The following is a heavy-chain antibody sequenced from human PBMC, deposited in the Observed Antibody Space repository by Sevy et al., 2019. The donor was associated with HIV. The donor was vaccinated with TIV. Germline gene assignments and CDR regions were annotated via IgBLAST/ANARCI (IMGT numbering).Heavy chain of an antibody. CDR1: GFTFSSNW. J-gene: IGHJ5*01. D-gene: IGHD3-9*01. Sequence: GGSLRLSCAASGFTFSSNWMNWVRQAPGKGLEWVANIKQDGSEKYYVDSVEGRFTISRDNAKNSLYLELNSLRAEDTAGYYCATGGYYKYNWLGSWGQGTLVTVSS. CDR2: IKQDGSEK. V-gene: IGHV3-7*01. CDR3: ATGGYYKYNWLGS.